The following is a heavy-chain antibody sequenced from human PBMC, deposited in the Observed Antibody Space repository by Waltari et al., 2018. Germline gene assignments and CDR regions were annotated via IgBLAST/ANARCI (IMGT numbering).Heavy chain of an antibody. J-gene: IGHJ3*02. Sequence: QVQLVESGGGVVQPGRSLRLSCAASGFTFSSYAMHWVRQAPGKGLEWVAVISYDGSNKYYADSVKGRFTISRDNSKNTLYLQMNSLRAEDTAVYYCAGVVGALGQAFDIWGQGTMVTVSS. CDR3: AGVVGALGQAFDI. V-gene: IGHV3-30-3*01. CDR1: GFTFSSYA. D-gene: IGHD1-26*01. CDR2: ISYDGSNK.